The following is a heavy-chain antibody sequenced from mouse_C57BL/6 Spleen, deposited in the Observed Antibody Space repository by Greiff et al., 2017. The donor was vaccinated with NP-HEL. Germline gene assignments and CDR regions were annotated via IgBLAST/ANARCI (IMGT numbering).Heavy chain of an antibody. J-gene: IGHJ4*01. CDR3: APMIGAMDY. CDR2: IDPENGDT. CDR1: GFNIKDDY. Sequence: VQLQQSGAELVRPGASVKLSCTASGFNIKDDYMHWVKQRPEQGLEWIGWIDPENGDTEYAPKFQGKATITADTSSNTAYLQLSSLTSEDTAVYYCAPMIGAMDYWGQGTSVTVSS. D-gene: IGHD2-3*01. V-gene: IGHV14-4*01.